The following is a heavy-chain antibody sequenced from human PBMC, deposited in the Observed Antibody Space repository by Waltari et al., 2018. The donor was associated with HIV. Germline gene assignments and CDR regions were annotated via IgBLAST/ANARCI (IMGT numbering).Heavy chain of an antibody. Sequence: QVQLVQSGAEVKKPGSSVKVSCKASGGTFSSYAISWVRQAPGQGLEWMGGIIPIVGTANYAQKFQGRVTITADISTSTAYMELSSLRSEDSAMYYCARDRGPLLFYFDYWGQGTLVTVSS. CDR3: ARDRGPLLFYFDY. D-gene: IGHD2-8*02. V-gene: IGHV1-69*06. CDR2: IIPIVGTA. J-gene: IGHJ4*02. CDR1: GGTFSSYA.